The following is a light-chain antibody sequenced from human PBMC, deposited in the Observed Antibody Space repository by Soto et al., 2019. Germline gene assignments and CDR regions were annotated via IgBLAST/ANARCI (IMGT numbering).Light chain of an antibody. CDR1: QNVNSW. CDR2: DAS. Sequence: DIHMTQSPSTLSASVGDRVTITCRASQNVNSWLAWYQQKPGKAPKLLIYDASSLQSGVPSRLSGSGSATDFTLTISSLTPDDSATYYCQQYNSHSTFGQGTKVDIK. J-gene: IGKJ1*01. V-gene: IGKV1-5*01. CDR3: QQYNSHST.